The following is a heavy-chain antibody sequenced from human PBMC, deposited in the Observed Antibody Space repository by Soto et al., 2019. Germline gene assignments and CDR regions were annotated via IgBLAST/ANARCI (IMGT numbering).Heavy chain of an antibody. J-gene: IGHJ5*02. V-gene: IGHV7-4-1*01. D-gene: IGHD1-20*01. Sequence: ASVKVSCKASGYTLTSYAMNWVRQAPGQGLERMGRINTNTGNPTYAQGFTGRFVFSLDTSVSTAYLQICSLKAEDTAVYYCARDEVTGTFNCFDPWCQGTLATVPS. CDR3: ARDEVTGTFNCFDP. CDR1: GYTLTSYA. CDR2: INTNTGNP.